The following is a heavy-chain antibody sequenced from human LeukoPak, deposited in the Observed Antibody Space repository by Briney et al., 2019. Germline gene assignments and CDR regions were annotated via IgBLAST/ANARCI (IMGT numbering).Heavy chain of an antibody. D-gene: IGHD6-19*01. CDR1: GGTFSSYA. J-gene: IGHJ4*02. V-gene: IGHV1-69*05. Sequence: AASVKVSCKASGGTFSSYAISWVRQAPGQGLEWMGRIIPIFGTANYAQKFQGRVTITTDESTSTAYMELSSLRSEDTAVYYCARPSSGWSGLDYWGQGTLVTVSS. CDR2: IIPIFGTA. CDR3: ARPSSGWSGLDY.